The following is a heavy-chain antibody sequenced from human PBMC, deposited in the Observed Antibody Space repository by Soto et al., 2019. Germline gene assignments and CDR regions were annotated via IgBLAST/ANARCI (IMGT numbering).Heavy chain of an antibody. J-gene: IGHJ3*02. V-gene: IGHV4-34*01. CDR3: ARVERGTATTVVDAFDI. D-gene: IGHD1-1*01. Sequence: QVQLQQWGAGLLKPSETLSLTCAVYGGFVSSGSYYWSWIRQPPGKGLEWIGEMSHSGGTHFNPCLKSRVTISVYMSTNQFSLKMRSVTAADTALYYCARVERGTATTVVDAFDIWGPGTMVTVSS. CDR1: GGFVSSGSYY. CDR2: MSHSGGT.